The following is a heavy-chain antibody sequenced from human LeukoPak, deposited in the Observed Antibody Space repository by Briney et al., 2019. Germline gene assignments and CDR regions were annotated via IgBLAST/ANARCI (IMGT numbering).Heavy chain of an antibody. J-gene: IGHJ5*02. CDR3: ARFAYGDYDDWFDP. CDR2: IYYSGST. D-gene: IGHD4-17*01. CDR1: GGSVSSGSYY. V-gene: IGHV4-61*01. Sequence: PSETLSLTCTVSGGSVSSGSYYWSWIRQPPGKGLEWIGYIYYSGSTNYNPSLKSRVTISVDTSKNQFSLKLSSVTAADTAVYYCARFAYGDYDDWFDPWGQGTLVTVSS.